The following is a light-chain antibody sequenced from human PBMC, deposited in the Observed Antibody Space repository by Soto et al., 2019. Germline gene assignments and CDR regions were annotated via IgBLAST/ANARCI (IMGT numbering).Light chain of an antibody. Sequence: DIVMTQSPLSLPVTPGEPASISCRSSQSLLHSNGYNYLVWYLQKPGQSPQLLIYLGSNRASGVPDRFSGSGSGTDFTLKISGVEAEDVGVYYCMQALQAPLSFGGGTKVEIK. CDR2: LGS. CDR1: QSLLHSNGYNY. CDR3: MQALQAPLS. V-gene: IGKV2-28*01. J-gene: IGKJ4*01.